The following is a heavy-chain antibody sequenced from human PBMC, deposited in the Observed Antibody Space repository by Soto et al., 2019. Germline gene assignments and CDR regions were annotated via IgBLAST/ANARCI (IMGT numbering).Heavy chain of an antibody. J-gene: IGHJ5*02. CDR2: VNNDGSST. CDR1: GFTFSTYW. CDR3: ARDLVYSNSELDP. V-gene: IGHV3-74*01. D-gene: IGHD4-4*01. Sequence: PGGSLRLSCAASGFTFSTYWMHWVRQAPGKGLVWVSRVNNDGSSTTYADSVKGRFTISRDNAKNTLYLQMNSLRAEDTAMYYCARDLVYSNSELDPWGQGTLVTVSS.